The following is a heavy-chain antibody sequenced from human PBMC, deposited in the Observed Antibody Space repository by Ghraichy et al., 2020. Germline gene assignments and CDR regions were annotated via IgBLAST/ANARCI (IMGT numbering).Heavy chain of an antibody. CDR1: GGSVTSGAYY. V-gene: IGHV4-31*03. D-gene: IGHD2-15*01. CDR3: ARLYCSGGSCYDYYYYGMDF. Sequence: TLSLTCTVSGGSVTSGAYYWTWIRQHPGKGLEWIGFVYYSGSTYNNPSLKSRVTISVDTSKNQFSLKLSSVTAADTAVYYCARLYCSGGSCYDYYYYGMDFWGQGTTVTVSS. CDR2: VYYSGST. J-gene: IGHJ6*02.